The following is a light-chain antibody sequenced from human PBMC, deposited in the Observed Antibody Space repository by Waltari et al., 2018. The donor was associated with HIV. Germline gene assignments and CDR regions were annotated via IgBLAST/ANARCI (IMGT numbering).Light chain of an antibody. V-gene: IGLV6-57*02. CDR2: EDN. Sequence: NLMLTQPHSVSESPGKTVTISCTGSSGRIASNYVQWYQQHPGSAPTTVIFEDNQRSSGVPDRFSGSIDSSSTSASLTISRLKTEDEADYYCQSFDGITAVFGGGTKLTVL. J-gene: IGLJ3*02. CDR1: SGRIASNY. CDR3: QSFDGITAV.